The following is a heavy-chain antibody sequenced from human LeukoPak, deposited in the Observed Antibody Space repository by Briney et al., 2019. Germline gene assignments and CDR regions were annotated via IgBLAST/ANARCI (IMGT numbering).Heavy chain of an antibody. Sequence: GASVKVSCKASGYTFTGYYMHWVRQAPGQGLEWMGWINPNSGGTNYAQKFQGRVTMTRDTSISTAYMELSRLRSDDTAVYYCARVPIGHSSGWYRFDYWGQGTLVTVSS. D-gene: IGHD6-19*01. CDR1: GYTFTGYY. J-gene: IGHJ4*02. V-gene: IGHV1-2*02. CDR2: INPNSGGT. CDR3: ARVPIGHSSGWYRFDY.